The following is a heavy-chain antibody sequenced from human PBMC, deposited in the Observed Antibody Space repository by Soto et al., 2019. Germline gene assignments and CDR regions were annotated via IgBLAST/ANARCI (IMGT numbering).Heavy chain of an antibody. J-gene: IGHJ4*02. D-gene: IGHD4-17*01. CDR3: ARYDFGTFDY. V-gene: IGHV4-4*02. Sequence: SETLSLTCAVSGDSISSSFWWSWVRQPPGKGLEWIGEIYHTESAVYNPSLKSRVTISVDKSKNQFSLNLDSVTAADTAVYYCARYDFGTFDYWGRGILVTVSS. CDR1: GDSISSSFW. CDR2: IYHTESA.